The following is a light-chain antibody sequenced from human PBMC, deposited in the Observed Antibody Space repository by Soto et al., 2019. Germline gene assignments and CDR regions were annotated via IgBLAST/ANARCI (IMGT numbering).Light chain of an antibody. CDR1: QSVSSY. J-gene: IGKJ4*01. V-gene: IGKV3-11*01. Sequence: EIVLTQSPATLSLSPGEIATLSCRASQSVSSYLAWYQQKPGQAPRLLIYDASNRATGIPARFSGSGSGTDFTLTISSLEPEDFAVYHCQQRSNWPLTFGGGTKVEIK. CDR3: QQRSNWPLT. CDR2: DAS.